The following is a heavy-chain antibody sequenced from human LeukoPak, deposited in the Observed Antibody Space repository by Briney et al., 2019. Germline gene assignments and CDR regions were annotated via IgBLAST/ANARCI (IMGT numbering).Heavy chain of an antibody. CDR3: ARGEVQLWFREWYYYMDV. V-gene: IGHV4-4*02. Sequence: PSETLSLTCAVSGGSISSSNWWSWVRQPPGKGLEWIGEIYHSGSTNYNPSLKSRVTISVDKSKNQFSLKLSSVTAADTAVYYCARGEVQLWFREWYYYMDVWGKGTTVTISS. J-gene: IGHJ6*03. CDR1: GGSISSSNW. D-gene: IGHD3-10*01. CDR2: IYHSGST.